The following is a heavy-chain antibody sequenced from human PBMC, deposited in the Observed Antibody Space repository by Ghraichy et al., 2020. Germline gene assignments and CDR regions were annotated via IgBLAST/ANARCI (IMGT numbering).Heavy chain of an antibody. V-gene: IGHV4-61*01. CDR2: IYYSGST. CDR3: ARGRGYGGNRGMVWWFDP. Sequence: SQTLSLTCTVSGGSVSSGSYYWSWIRQPPGKGLEWIGYIYYSGSTNYNPSLKSRVTISVDTSKNQFSLKLSSVTAADTAVYYCARGRGYGGNRGMVWWFDPWGQGILVTASS. J-gene: IGHJ5*02. D-gene: IGHD4-23*01. CDR1: GGSVSSGSYY.